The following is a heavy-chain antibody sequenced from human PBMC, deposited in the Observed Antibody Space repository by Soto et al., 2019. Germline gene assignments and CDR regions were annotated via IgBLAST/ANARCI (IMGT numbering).Heavy chain of an antibody. CDR2: ISAYNGNT. CDR3: ARGLPPVDY. Sequence: QIQLVQSGAEVKKPGASVKVSCKASGYTFSSYHITWVRQAPGQGLEWMGWISAYNGNTNYAQNLQGRVTMTTAPSTSTDYMELRSLSSEDTAVYYCARGLPPVDYWGQGTLVTVSS. V-gene: IGHV1-18*01. J-gene: IGHJ4*02. CDR1: GYTFSSYH.